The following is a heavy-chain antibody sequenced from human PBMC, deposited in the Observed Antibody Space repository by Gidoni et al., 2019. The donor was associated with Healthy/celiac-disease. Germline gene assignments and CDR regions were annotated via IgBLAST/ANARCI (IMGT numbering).Heavy chain of an antibody. CDR3: AREMCSGGSCYYFDY. Sequence: QVQLEQSGAEVKKPGASVKVACTASGYTVTGYYMHWVRQAPGQGLEWMRCINPNSGGTNYAQKFQGWVTMTRDTSISTAYMELSRLRSDDTAVYYCAREMCSGGSCYYFDYWGQGTLVTVSS. V-gene: IGHV1-2*04. CDR1: GYTVTGYY. CDR2: INPNSGGT. D-gene: IGHD2-15*01. J-gene: IGHJ4*02.